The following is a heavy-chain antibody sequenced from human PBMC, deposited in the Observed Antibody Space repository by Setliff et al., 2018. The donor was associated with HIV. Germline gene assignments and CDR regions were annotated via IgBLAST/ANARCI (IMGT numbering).Heavy chain of an antibody. CDR3: ARQESYGNGGLYYFDY. D-gene: IGHD2-8*02. Sequence: SETLSLTCTVSGGSISSSSYYWGWIRQPPGKGLEWIGSIYYSGSTYYSPSLKSRVTISVDTSKNQFSLKLSSVTAADTAVYYCARQESYGNGGLYYFDYWGQGTLVTVSS. V-gene: IGHV4-39*01. CDR2: IYYSGST. CDR1: GGSISSSSYY. J-gene: IGHJ4*02.